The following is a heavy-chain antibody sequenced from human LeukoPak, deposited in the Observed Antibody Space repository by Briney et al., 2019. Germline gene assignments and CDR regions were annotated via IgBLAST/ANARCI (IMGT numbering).Heavy chain of an antibody. J-gene: IGHJ5*02. V-gene: IGHV4-59*01. CDR1: GGSISSYY. CDR3: ARSGITMVRGVIPKNWFDP. CDR2: IYYSGST. D-gene: IGHD3-10*01. Sequence: PSETLSLTCTVSGGSISSYYWSWIRQPPGKGLEWIGYIYYSGSTNYNPSLKSRVTISVDTSKNQFSLKLSSVTAADTAVYYCARSGITMVRGVIPKNWFDPWGQGTLVTVSS.